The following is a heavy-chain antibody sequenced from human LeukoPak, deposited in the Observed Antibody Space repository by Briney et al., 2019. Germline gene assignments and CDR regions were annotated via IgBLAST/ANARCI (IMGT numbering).Heavy chain of an antibody. V-gene: IGHV1-2*02. J-gene: IGHJ4*02. CDR2: INPNSGGT. CDR1: GYTFTGYY. CDR3: AREVAVAGTPFDY. D-gene: IGHD6-19*01. Sequence: VASVKASCKASGYTFTGYYMHWVRQAPGQGLEWMGWINPNSGGTNYAQKFQGRVTMTRDTSISTAYMELSRLRSDDTAVYYCAREVAVAGTPFDYWGQGTLVTVSS.